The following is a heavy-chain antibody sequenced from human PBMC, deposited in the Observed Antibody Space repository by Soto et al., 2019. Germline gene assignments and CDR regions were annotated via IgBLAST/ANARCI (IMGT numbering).Heavy chain of an antibody. V-gene: IGHV3-30*18. CDR2: ISYDGSNK. D-gene: IGHD6-6*01. J-gene: IGHJ6*02. CDR1: GFTFSSYG. CDR3: AKDLVAGSSLYYYYYGMDV. Sequence: GGSLRLSCVASGFTFSSYGVHWVRQAPGKGLEWVAVISYDGSNKYYADSVKGRFTISRDNSKNTLYLQMNSLRAEDTAVYYCAKDLVAGSSLYYYYYGMDVWGQGTTVTVSS.